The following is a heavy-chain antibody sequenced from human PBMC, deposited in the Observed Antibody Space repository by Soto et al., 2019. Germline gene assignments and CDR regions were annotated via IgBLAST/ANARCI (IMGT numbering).Heavy chain of an antibody. D-gene: IGHD3-9*01. CDR3: QHRPSSTYYDILTGYYLHAFDI. Sequence: GPTLVNPTQTLTLTCTFSGFSLSTSGVGVAWIRQPPGRALEWLALIYWDDDKRYSPSLKSRLTITKDTSKNQVVLTMTNMDPVDTATYHCQHRPSSTYYDILTGYYLHAFDIWGQGTRVTVSS. CDR1: GFSLSTSGVG. J-gene: IGHJ3*02. V-gene: IGHV2-5*02. CDR2: IYWDDDK.